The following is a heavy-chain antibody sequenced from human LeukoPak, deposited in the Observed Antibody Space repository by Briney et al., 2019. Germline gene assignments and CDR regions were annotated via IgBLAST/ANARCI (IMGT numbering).Heavy chain of an antibody. V-gene: IGHV3-74*01. CDR2: INSDGSST. J-gene: IGHJ4*02. CDR1: GFTFSSYW. D-gene: IGHD3-22*01. Sequence: GGSLTLSCAASGFTFSSYWMHWVRQAPGKGLVWVSRINSDGSSTSYADSVKSRFTSSRDNAKNTLYLQMNSLRAEDTAVYYCAMGPYYYDSSGYYYWGQGTLVTVSS. CDR3: AMGPYYYDSSGYYY.